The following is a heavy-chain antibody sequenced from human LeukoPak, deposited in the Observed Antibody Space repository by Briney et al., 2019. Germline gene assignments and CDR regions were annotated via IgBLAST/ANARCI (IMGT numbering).Heavy chain of an antibody. Sequence: PGGSLRLSCAASGFTFSSYGMHWVRQAPGKGLEWVAVIWYDGDNKYYANSVKGRFTISRDNSKNTLYLEMNSLRAEDTAVYYCANGGTYSSGPWGQGTLVTVSS. V-gene: IGHV3-33*06. D-gene: IGHD3-22*01. CDR2: IWYDGDNK. CDR3: ANGGTYSSGP. J-gene: IGHJ5*02. CDR1: GFTFSSYG.